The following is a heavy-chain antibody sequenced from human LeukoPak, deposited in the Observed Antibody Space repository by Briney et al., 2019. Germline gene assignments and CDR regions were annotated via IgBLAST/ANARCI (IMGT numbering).Heavy chain of an antibody. D-gene: IGHD3-10*01. CDR1: GGTFSSYA. J-gene: IGHJ4*02. V-gene: IGHV1-69*01. CDR3: ARSHYYGSGSILYYFPY. CDR2: FIPIIGTP. Sequence: SVKVSRKASGGTFSSYAISWVRQAPGQGLEWMAGFIPIIGTPNYAQKFQGRVTITADESTSTAYMELSSLRSEDTAVYYCARSHYYGSGSILYYFPYWGQGTLVTVSS.